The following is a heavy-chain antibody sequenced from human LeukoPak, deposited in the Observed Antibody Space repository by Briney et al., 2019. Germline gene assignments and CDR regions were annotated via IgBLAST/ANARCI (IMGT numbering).Heavy chain of an antibody. J-gene: IGHJ4*02. CDR3: ARHRYCSTTVCYDMGGY. D-gene: IGHD2-2*01. V-gene: IGHV5-51*01. Sequence: GEFLKISCKGSGYSFTNYWIGWVRQMPGKGLEWMGTIYPGDSDTRYSPSFQGQVTISADKSISTAYLQWSSLKASDTAMYYCARHRYCSTTVCYDMGGYWGQGTLVTVSS. CDR2: IYPGDSDT. CDR1: GYSFTNYW.